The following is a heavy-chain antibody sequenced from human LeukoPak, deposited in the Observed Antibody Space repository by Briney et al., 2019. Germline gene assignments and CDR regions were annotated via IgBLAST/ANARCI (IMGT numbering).Heavy chain of an antibody. Sequence: SETLSLTCAVYGXSFSGYYWSWIRQPPGKGQEWIGEINHSGSTNYNPSLKSRVTISVDTSKNQFSLKLSSVTAADTAVYYCARGRGIQLWFLDYWGQGTLVTVSS. CDR3: ARGRGIQLWFLDY. CDR1: GXSFSGYY. CDR2: INHSGST. V-gene: IGHV4-34*01. D-gene: IGHD5-18*01. J-gene: IGHJ4*02.